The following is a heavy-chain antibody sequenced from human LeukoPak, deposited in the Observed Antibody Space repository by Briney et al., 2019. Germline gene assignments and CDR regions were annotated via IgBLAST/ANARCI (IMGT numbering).Heavy chain of an antibody. CDR2: ISAYNGNT. V-gene: IGHV1-18*01. J-gene: IGHJ5*02. Sequence: ASVKVSCKASGYTFTSYGISWVRQAPGQGLEWMGWISAYNGNTNYAQKLQGRVTMTTDTSTSTAYMELRSLRSDDTAVYYCARRMVRGSPAVAIWFDPWGQGILVTVSS. CDR3: ARRMVRGSPAVAIWFDP. D-gene: IGHD3-10*01. CDR1: GYTFTSYG.